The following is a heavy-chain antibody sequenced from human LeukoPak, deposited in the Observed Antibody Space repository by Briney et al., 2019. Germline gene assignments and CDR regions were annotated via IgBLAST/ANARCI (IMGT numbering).Heavy chain of an antibody. Sequence: SETLSLTCTVSGGSINSYYWSWIRRPAGKGLEWIGRIYGSGGTNYNSSLKSRVTMSADTSKNQFSLKLSSVTAADTAVYYCAREGITIFGVVIPYYMDVWGKGTTVTVSS. D-gene: IGHD3-3*01. J-gene: IGHJ6*03. CDR3: AREGITIFGVVIPYYMDV. V-gene: IGHV4-4*07. CDR2: IYGSGGT. CDR1: GGSINSYY.